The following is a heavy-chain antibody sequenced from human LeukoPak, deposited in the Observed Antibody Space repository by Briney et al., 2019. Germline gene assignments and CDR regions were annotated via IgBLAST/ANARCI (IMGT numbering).Heavy chain of an antibody. Sequence: SETLSLTCTVSGXSISSSSYYWGWIRQPPGKGLEWIGSIYYSGSTYYGPSLKSRATISVDTSKNHFSLKLSSVTAADTAVYYCARRATNWGSFDYWGQGNPVTVSS. J-gene: IGHJ4*02. CDR2: IYYSGST. D-gene: IGHD7-27*01. CDR3: ARRATNWGSFDY. V-gene: IGHV4-39*02. CDR1: GXSISSSSYY.